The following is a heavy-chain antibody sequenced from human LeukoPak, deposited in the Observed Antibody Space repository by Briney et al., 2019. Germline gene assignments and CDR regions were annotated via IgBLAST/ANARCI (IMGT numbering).Heavy chain of an antibody. CDR3: TTDHVGATVEFDS. D-gene: IGHD1-26*01. Sequence: PGGSLRLSCAASGFTFSSYEMNWVRQAPGEGLEWVSYISSSGSSVKYADSVKGRFTISRDNAKNSLYLQMDNLRAEDTAVYYCTTDHVGATVEFDSWGQGTLVTVSS. CDR2: ISSSGSSV. V-gene: IGHV3-48*03. J-gene: IGHJ4*02. CDR1: GFTFSSYE.